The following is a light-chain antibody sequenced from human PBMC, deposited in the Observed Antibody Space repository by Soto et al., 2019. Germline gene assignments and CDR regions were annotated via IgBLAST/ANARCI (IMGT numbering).Light chain of an antibody. CDR3: SSYTSSSTLV. CDR1: SSDDGGYNY. J-gene: IGLJ2*01. Sequence: QSALTQPASVSGSPGQSVTISCTGSSSDDGGYNYVSWYQQHPGKAPKLMIYDVSNRPSGVSNRFSGSKSGNTASLTISGLQAEDDADYYCSSYTSSSTLVFGGGTKLTVL. V-gene: IGLV2-14*01. CDR2: DVS.